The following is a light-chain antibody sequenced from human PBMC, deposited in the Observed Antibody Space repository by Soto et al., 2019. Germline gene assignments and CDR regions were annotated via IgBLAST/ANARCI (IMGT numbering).Light chain of an antibody. CDR3: SSLTTSFTYV. V-gene: IGLV2-14*01. Sequence: QSVLTQPPSVSGAPGQTVAISCTGTSSDVGAYNYVSWYQQHPGKAPKLLLSEVSNRPSGVSDRFSGSKSGNTASLTISWLQAEDEADYYCSSLTTSFTYVFGTGTKVTVL. J-gene: IGLJ1*01. CDR1: SSDVGAYNY. CDR2: EVS.